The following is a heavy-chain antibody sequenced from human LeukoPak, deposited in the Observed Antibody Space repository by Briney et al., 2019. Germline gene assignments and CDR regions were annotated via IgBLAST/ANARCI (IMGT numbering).Heavy chain of an antibody. CDR2: IYHSGST. CDR1: GGSISSSNW. CDR3: ARGQYYYGPGRFDP. J-gene: IGHJ5*02. D-gene: IGHD3-10*01. V-gene: IGHV4-4*02. Sequence: SGTLSLTCAVSGGSISSSNWWSWVRQPPGKGLEWSGEIYHSGSTNYNPSLKSRVTISVDKSKNQFSLKLSSVTAADTAVYYCARGQYYYGPGRFDPWGQGTLVTVSS.